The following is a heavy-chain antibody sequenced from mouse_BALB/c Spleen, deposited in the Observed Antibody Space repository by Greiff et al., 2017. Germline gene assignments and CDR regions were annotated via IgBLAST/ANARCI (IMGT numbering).Heavy chain of an antibody. V-gene: IGHV3-2*02. CDR2: ISYSGST. CDR3: ARLYDGYYMFAY. CDR1: GYSITSDYA. D-gene: IGHD2-3*01. J-gene: IGHJ3*01. Sequence: EVKLMESGPGLVKPSQSLSLTCTVTGYSITSDYAWNWIRQFPGNKLEWMGYISYSGSTSYNPSLKSRISITRDTSKNQFFLQLNSVTTEDTATYYCARLYDGYYMFAYWGQGTLVTVSA.